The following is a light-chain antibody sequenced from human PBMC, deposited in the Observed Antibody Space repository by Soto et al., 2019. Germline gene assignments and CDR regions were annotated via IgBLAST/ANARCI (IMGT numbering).Light chain of an antibody. CDR3: AAWDDSLSGPL. CDR1: SSNIGSNY. V-gene: IGLV1-47*01. CDR2: RNN. Sequence: QSVLTQPPSASGTPGQRVTISCSGSSSNIGSNYVYWYQQLPGTAPKLLIYRNNQRPSGVPDRFSGSKSGTSASLAISGLRSEDEADYYCAAWDDSLSGPLFGGRTKLTVL. J-gene: IGLJ2*01.